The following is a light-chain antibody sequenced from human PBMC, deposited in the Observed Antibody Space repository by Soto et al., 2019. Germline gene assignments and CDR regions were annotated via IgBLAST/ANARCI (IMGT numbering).Light chain of an antibody. CDR2: DAS. CDR1: QSVSSY. Sequence: EIVLTQSPATLSLSPGERATLSCRASQSVSSYLAWYQQKPGQAPRLLIYDASKRATGIPARFSGSGSGTDFTLTISRLEPEDFAVYYCQQYGTSLWTFGQGTKVDIK. V-gene: IGKV3-20*01. J-gene: IGKJ1*01. CDR3: QQYGTSLWT.